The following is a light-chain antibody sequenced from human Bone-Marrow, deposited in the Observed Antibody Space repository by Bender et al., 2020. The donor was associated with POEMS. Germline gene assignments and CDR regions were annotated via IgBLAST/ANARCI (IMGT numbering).Light chain of an antibody. V-gene: IGLV1-47*01. Sequence: QSVLTQPPSASGTPGQRVTISCSGGTSNIGSNYVYWYQHLSGTAPKLLISKDKQRPSGVPDRFSGSKSGTSASLAISGLRSEDEAVYYCAAWDDSLTVLLFGGGTKLTVL. J-gene: IGLJ3*02. CDR1: TSNIGSNY. CDR3: AAWDDSLTVLL. CDR2: KDK.